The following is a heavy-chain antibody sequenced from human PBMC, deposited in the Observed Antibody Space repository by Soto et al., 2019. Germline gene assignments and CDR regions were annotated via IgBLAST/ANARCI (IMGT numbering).Heavy chain of an antibody. J-gene: IGHJ4*02. CDR3: ARYHDSSGYFDY. D-gene: IGHD3-22*01. CDR1: GGSISSGGYY. Sequence: SETLSLTCTVSGGSISSGGYYWSWIRQHPGKGLEWIGYIYYSGSTYYNPSLKSRVTISVDTSKNQFSLKLSSVTAADTAVYYCARYHDSSGYFDYWGQGTLVTVSS. CDR2: IYYSGST. V-gene: IGHV4-31*03.